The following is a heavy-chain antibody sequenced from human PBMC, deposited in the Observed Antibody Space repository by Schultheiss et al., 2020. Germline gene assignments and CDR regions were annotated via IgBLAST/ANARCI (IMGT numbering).Heavy chain of an antibody. CDR1: GFTVSSNY. V-gene: IGHV3-15*01. J-gene: IGHJ6*02. CDR2: IKSKTDGGTT. D-gene: IGHD2-15*01. Sequence: GGSLRLSCAASGFTVSSNYMSWVRQAPGKGLEWVGRIKSKTDGGTTDYAAPVKGRFTISRDDSKNTLYLQMNSLKTEDTAVYYCTTSSPNPKYCSGGSCPTYYYYYYGMDVWGQGTTVTVSS. CDR3: TTSSPNPKYCSGGSCPTYYYYYYGMDV.